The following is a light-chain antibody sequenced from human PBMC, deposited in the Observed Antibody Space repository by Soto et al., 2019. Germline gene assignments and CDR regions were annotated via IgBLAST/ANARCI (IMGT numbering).Light chain of an antibody. CDR3: QHYKSYPWT. J-gene: IGKJ1*01. CDR1: QSIDSW. V-gene: IGKV1-5*03. CDR2: KAS. Sequence: DIQMTQSPSTMSASVGDRVTITCRASQSIDSWLAWYQQKPGKAPKFLMYKASNLESGVPSRFSGSGSETEFTLTIISLQPDDFATYYCQHYKSYPWTFGQGTKVEFK.